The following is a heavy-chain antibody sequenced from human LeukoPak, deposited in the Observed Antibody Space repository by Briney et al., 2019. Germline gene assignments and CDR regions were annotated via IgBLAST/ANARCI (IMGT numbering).Heavy chain of an antibody. D-gene: IGHD2-2*01. CDR1: GFTFSSYA. J-gene: IGHJ4*02. CDR2: ISTTGGGT. Sequence: GGSLRLSCAASGFTFSSYAMTWVRQAPGKGLEGVSAISTTGGGTYYADSVKGRFTIFRDNSKNTLYLQMNSLRAEDTAVYSCAKDRGDCSSTSCYLSDWGQGTLVTVSS. CDR3: AKDRGDCSSTSCYLSD. V-gene: IGHV3-23*01.